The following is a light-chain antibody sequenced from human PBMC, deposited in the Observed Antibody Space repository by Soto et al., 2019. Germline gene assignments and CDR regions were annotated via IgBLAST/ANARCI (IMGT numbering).Light chain of an antibody. Sequence: QPVLTQSSSASASLGSSVKLTCTLSSGHSSYIIAWHQQQPGKAPRYLMKLEGSGSYNKGSGVPDRFSGSSSGADRYLTISNLQSEDEADYYCVTWDSNTRVFGGGTKVTVL. J-gene: IGLJ3*02. V-gene: IGLV4-60*03. CDR1: SGHSSYI. CDR3: VTWDSNTRV. CDR2: LEGSGSY.